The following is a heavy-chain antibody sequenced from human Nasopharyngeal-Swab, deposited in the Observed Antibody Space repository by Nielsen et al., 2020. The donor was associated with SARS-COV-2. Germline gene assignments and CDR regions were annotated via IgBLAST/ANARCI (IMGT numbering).Heavy chain of an antibody. CDR3: AKDLGYCSSTSCAAGSFDY. CDR1: GFTFSSYG. D-gene: IGHD2-2*01. CDR2: IRYEGSNK. Sequence: GESLKISCAASGFTFSSYGMHWVRQAPGKGLEWVAFIRYEGSNKYYADSVKGRFTISRDNSKNTLYLQMNSLRAEDTAVYYCAKDLGYCSSTSCAAGSFDYWGQGTLVTVSS. V-gene: IGHV3-30*02. J-gene: IGHJ4*02.